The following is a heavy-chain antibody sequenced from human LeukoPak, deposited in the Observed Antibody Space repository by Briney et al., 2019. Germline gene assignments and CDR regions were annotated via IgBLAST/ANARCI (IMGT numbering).Heavy chain of an antibody. D-gene: IGHD6-13*01. V-gene: IGHV3-21*01. CDR3: ARKAAAGTRKDFDY. J-gene: IGHJ4*02. Sequence: GRSLRLSCAASGFTFSSYGMHWVRQAPGKGLEWVSSISSSSSYIYYADSVKGRFTTSRDNAKNSLYLQMNSLRAEDTAVYYCARKAAAGTRKDFDYWGQGTLVTVSS. CDR1: GFTFSSYG. CDR2: ISSSSSYI.